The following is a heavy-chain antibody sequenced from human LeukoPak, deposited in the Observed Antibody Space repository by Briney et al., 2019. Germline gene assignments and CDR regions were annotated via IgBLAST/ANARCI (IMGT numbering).Heavy chain of an antibody. CDR1: GFTFSSYS. CDR2: ISSSSSYI. V-gene: IGHV3-21*01. J-gene: IGHJ6*03. D-gene: IGHD6-19*01. Sequence: PGGSLRLSCAASGFTFSSYSMNWVRQAPGKGLEWVSYISSSSSYIYYADSVKGRFTISRDNAKNSLYLQMNSLRAEDTAVYYCARASSGYYYYMDVWGKGTTVTISS. CDR3: ARASSGYYYYMDV.